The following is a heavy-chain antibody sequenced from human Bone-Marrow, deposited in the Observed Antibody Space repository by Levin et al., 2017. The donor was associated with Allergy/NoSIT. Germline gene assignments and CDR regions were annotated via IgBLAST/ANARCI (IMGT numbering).Heavy chain of an antibody. D-gene: IGHD1-1*01. V-gene: IGHV1-2*02. CDR1: GYTFTAYS. J-gene: IGHJ4*01. CDR2: LHPMSGDT. CDR3: ARGSPGKAFDF. Sequence: ASVKVSCKASGYTFTAYSIYWVRQAPGQGLEWMGVLHPMSGDTNYAQKFQGRVTMTRDMSSSTAYVELTSDDTAVYYCARGSPGKAFDFWGHGTLVTVSS.